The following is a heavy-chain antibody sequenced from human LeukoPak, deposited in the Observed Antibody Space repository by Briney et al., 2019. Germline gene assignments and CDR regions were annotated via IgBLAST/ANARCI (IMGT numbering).Heavy chain of an antibody. V-gene: IGHV3-48*01. Sequence: PGGSLRLSCAASGFTFSSYRMNSVRQAPGKGLEWVSYISSSSSTIYYAHSVKGQFTISRDNAKNSLYLQMNSLRAEDTAVYYCARIRYGDYFDYWGQGTLVTVSS. J-gene: IGHJ4*02. CDR2: ISSSSSTI. D-gene: IGHD4-17*01. CDR1: GFTFSSYR. CDR3: ARIRYGDYFDY.